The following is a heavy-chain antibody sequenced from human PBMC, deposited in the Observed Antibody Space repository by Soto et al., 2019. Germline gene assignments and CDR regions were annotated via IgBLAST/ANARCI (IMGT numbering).Heavy chain of an antibody. J-gene: IGHJ4*02. CDR1: GGSFSDYS. CDR3: ARGLFSEDSYSGGWYYFDY. D-gene: IGHD3-10*01. Sequence: QVQLQQWGAGLLKPSETLSLTCAVYGGSFSDYSWTWIRQPPGKALEWIGQINHSGSANYNPSLKSRVTISVGTPKNQFSLELTSVTAADPAVYYCARGLFSEDSYSGGWYYFDYWGQGTLVTVSS. CDR2: INHSGSA. V-gene: IGHV4-34*01.